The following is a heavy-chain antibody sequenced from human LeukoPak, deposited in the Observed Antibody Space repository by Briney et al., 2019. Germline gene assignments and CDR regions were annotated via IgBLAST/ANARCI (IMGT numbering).Heavy chain of an antibody. J-gene: IGHJ6*03. CDR2: INHSGST. CDR3: AREGWDMITFGGVILKDYYYYMDV. Sequence: PSETLSLTCAVYGGSFSGYYWSWIRQPPGKGLEWIGEINHSGSTNYNPSLKSRVTISVDTSKNQFSLKLSSVTAADTAVYYCAREGWDMITFGGVILKDYYYYMDVWGKGTTVTVSS. D-gene: IGHD3-16*02. CDR1: GGSFSGYY. V-gene: IGHV4-34*01.